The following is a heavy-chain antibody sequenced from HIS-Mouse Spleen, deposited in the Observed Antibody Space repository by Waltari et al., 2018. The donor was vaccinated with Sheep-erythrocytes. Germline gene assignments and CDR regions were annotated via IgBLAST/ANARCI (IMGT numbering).Heavy chain of an antibody. CDR3: ARLPLAASPAAIDGYYYYGMDV. CDR2: IYYSGST. D-gene: IGHD2-2*01. J-gene: IGHJ6*02. Sequence: WIGSIYYSGSTYYNPSLKSRVTISVDTSKNQFSLKLSSVTAADTAVYYCARLPLAASPAAIDGYYYYGMDVWGQGTTVTVSS. V-gene: IGHV4-39*01.